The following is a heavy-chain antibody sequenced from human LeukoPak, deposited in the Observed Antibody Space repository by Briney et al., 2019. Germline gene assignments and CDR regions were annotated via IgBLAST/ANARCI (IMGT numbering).Heavy chain of an antibody. CDR3: ARGPVVVVAENWFDP. J-gene: IGHJ5*02. CDR1: GGSISSGDYY. Sequence: PSETLSLTCTVSGGSISSGDYYWGWIRQPPGKGLEWIGYIYYSGSTYYNPSLKSRVTISVDTSKKQVSLKLSSVTAADTAVYDGARGPVVVVAENWFDPWGQGALVTVSS. CDR2: IYYSGST. D-gene: IGHD2-15*01. V-gene: IGHV4-30-4*01.